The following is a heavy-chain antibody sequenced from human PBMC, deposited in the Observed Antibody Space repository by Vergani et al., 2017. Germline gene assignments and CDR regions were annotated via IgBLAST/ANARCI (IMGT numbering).Heavy chain of an antibody. V-gene: IGHV3-23*01. J-gene: IGHJ3*02. D-gene: IGHD6-19*01. CDR2: ISGSGSSK. CDR1: GFTFDNYA. CDR3: AKVGRSEVAGTFGAFDI. Sequence: EVHLLESGGGLIQPGGSLRISCAASGFTFDNYAMTWVRQAPGKGLQWVSGISGSGSSKFYEDSLKGRVTISRDNSKNTLFLEMNSLRTEDTAVYYCAKVGRSEVAGTFGAFDIWGQGTMVTVSS.